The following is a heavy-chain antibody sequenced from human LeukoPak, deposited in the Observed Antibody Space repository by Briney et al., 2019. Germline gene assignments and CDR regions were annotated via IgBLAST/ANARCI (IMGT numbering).Heavy chain of an antibody. J-gene: IGHJ4*02. CDR1: GFTFSNHY. Sequence: GGSLRLSCAASGFTFSNHYISWIRQAPGKGLEWVSYISTSGSSTKYADSVKGRFTISRDNAKNSLYLQMNSLRAEDTAMYYCARAYDYYYDRWGQGTPVTVSS. CDR3: ARAYDYYYDR. CDR2: ISTSGSST. D-gene: IGHD3-16*01. V-gene: IGHV3-11*06.